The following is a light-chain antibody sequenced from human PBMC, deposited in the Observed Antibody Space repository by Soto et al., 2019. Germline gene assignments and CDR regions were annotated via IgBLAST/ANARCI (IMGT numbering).Light chain of an antibody. CDR2: DAS. J-gene: IGKJ4*01. CDR3: QQANSFPLT. V-gene: IGKV1D-12*01. CDR1: QGINRW. Sequence: DIQMTQSPSSVSASVGDRVTITCWASQGINRWLAWYQQKLGKAPKLLIFDASSLQSGVPSRFSGSGSGTDFTLTISSLQPEDFATYYCQQANSFPLTFGGGTKVEIK.